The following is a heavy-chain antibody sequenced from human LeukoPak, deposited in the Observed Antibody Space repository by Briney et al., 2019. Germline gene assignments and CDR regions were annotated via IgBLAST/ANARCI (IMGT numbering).Heavy chain of an antibody. D-gene: IGHD3-3*01. J-gene: IGHJ6*02. V-gene: IGHV3-53*04. CDR1: GFAVSSNY. Sequence: GGSLRLSCAASGFAVSSNYMSWVRQAPGKGLEWVSLIYSDGSTYYADSVKGRFSISRHNSKNTLYLQMNSLRAEDTAVYYCAISSSGDNGYYYGMDVWGQGTTVTVSS. CDR3: AISSSGDNGYYYGMDV. CDR2: IYSDGST.